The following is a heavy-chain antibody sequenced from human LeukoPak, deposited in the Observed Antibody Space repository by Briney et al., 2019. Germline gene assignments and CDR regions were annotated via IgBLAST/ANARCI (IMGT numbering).Heavy chain of an antibody. CDR3: APRPSGPRSVSFDY. CDR1: GFSVTTTGMG. J-gene: IGHJ4*02. V-gene: IGHV2-5*02. D-gene: IGHD6-19*01. Sequence: SGPTLVKPTQTLTLTCSFSGFSVTTTGMGVAWIRQSPGKALEWLGIIYWDDDELYSPSLKHRLTIRKDTSRDQVVLTMTNMETVDTATYFCAPRPSGPRSVSFDYWGPGTRVTVSP. CDR2: IYWDDDE.